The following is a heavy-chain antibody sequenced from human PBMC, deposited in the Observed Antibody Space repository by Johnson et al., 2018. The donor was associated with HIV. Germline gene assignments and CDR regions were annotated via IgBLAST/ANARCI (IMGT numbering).Heavy chain of an antibody. CDR2: INSDGSST. CDR3: ARVIAVAGTYDGFDI. Sequence: EVQLVESGGGLVQPGGSLRLSCGASGFTFSDHWMQWVRQAPGKGLVWVSRINSDGSSTSYADSVKGRFTISRDNAKNTLYLQMNSLRVEDTAVYYCARVIAVAGTYDGFDIWGQGTTVTVSS. J-gene: IGHJ3*02. CDR1: GFTFSDHW. D-gene: IGHD6-19*01. V-gene: IGHV3-74*01.